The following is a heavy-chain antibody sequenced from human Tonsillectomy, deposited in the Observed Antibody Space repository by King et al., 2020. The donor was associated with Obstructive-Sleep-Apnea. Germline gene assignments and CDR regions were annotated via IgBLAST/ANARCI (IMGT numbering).Heavy chain of an antibody. CDR1: GFIFSTYS. Sequence: VQLVESGGGLVQPGGSLRLSCAASGFIFSTYSMNWVRQAPGKGLEWGSYISSFSTTIYYADSVKGRFTISRDNAKNSLYLRMNSLRAEDTAVYYCARDRGAAAGTYYYDYGMDVWGQGTTVTVSS. D-gene: IGHD6-13*01. CDR3: ARDRGAAAGTYYYDYGMDV. J-gene: IGHJ6*02. V-gene: IGHV3-48*01. CDR2: ISSFSTTI.